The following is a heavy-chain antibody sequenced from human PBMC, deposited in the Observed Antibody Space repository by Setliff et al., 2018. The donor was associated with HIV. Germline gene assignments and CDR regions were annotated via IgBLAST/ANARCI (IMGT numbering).Heavy chain of an antibody. V-gene: IGHV3-33*03. CDR1: GFTFRNYG. D-gene: IGHD5-18*01. J-gene: IGHJ4*02. CDR2: IWFDERSK. CDR3: TKVDSYAGKNFDY. Sequence: GGSLRLSCGASGFTFRNYGMHWVRQAPGKGLEWVAVIWFDERSKYYADSVKGRFTISRDNSKNTLYLQMNSLRADDTAVYYCTKVDSYAGKNFDYWGQGTLVTVSS.